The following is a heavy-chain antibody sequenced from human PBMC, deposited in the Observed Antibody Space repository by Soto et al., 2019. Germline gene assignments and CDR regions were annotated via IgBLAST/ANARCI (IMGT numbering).Heavy chain of an antibody. CDR2: INPNSGGT. J-gene: IGHJ6*03. CDR1: GYTFSGDY. D-gene: IGHD6-13*01. CDR3: ARGVGGSSWYYPYYYYMDV. V-gene: IGHV1-2*04. Sequence: ASVKVSCKASGYTFSGDYMHWVRQAPGQGLEWMGWINPNSGGTNYAQKFQGWVTMTRDTSISTAYMELSRLRSDDTAVYYCARGVGGSSWYYPYYYYMDVWGKGTTVTVSS.